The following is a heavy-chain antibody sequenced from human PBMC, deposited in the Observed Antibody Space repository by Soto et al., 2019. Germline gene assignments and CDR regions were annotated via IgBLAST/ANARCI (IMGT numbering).Heavy chain of an antibody. J-gene: IGHJ5*02. CDR1: GGSISSSSYY. D-gene: IGHD3-3*01. Sequence: SETLSLTCTVSGGSISSSSYYWGWIRQPPGKGLEWIGSIYYSGSTYYNPSLKSRVTISVDTSKNQFSLKLSSVTAADTAVYYCATPEKNDFWSGYYNPTGSWGQGTLVTSPQ. CDR3: ATPEKNDFWSGYYNPTGS. CDR2: IYYSGST. V-gene: IGHV4-39*01.